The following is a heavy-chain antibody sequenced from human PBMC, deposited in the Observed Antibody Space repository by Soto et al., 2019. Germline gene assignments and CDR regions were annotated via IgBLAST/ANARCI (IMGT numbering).Heavy chain of an antibody. D-gene: IGHD6-19*01. J-gene: IGHJ5*02. V-gene: IGHV4-59*01. CDR2: IYYSGST. CDR3: ARQNDLQWLVRGSWFDP. Sequence: QVQLQESGPGLVKPSETLSLTCTVSGDSISSYYWNWIRQSPGKGLEWIGYIYYSGSTNYNPSLTSRVAISIDTSKNQFSLKPRSVTATDTAVYYCARQNDLQWLVRGSWFDPWGQGILVTVSS. CDR1: GDSISSYY.